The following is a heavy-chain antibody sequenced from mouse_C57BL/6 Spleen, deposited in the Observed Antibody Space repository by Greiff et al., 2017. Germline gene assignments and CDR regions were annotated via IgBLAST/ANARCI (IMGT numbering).Heavy chain of an antibody. CDR3: ARDVYHGAMDY. J-gene: IGHJ4*01. V-gene: IGHV5-16*01. Sequence: EVKLVESEGGLVQPGSSLKLSCTASGFTFSDYYMAWVRQVPDKGLEWVANINYDGSSTYYLDSLKSRFIISRDNAKNILYLQMSSLKSEDTATYYCARDVYHGAMDYWCQGTSVTGSS. CDR2: INYDGSST. CDR1: GFTFSDYY.